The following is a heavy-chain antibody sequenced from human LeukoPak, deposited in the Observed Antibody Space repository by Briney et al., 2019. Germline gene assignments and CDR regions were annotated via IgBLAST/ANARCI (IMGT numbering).Heavy chain of an antibody. J-gene: IGHJ4*02. Sequence: SQTLSLTCAISGDSISSNSAAWNWIRQSPSRGLEWLGRTYYRSKWYYDYAESVKSRMTINPDTSKNQFSLQLNSVTPEGTAVYFWARGNSGKTVALFHYWGQGTLGTVSS. CDR2: TYYRSKWYY. V-gene: IGHV6-1*01. CDR3: ARGNSGKTVALFHY. CDR1: GDSISSNSAA. D-gene: IGHD6-19*01.